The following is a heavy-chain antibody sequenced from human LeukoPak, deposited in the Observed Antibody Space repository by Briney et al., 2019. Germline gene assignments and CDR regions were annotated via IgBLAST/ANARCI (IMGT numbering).Heavy chain of an antibody. Sequence: GESLKISCKGSGYGFTSYWIGWVRQMPGKGLEWIGIIYPGDSDTRYSPSFQGQVTISADKSISTAYLQWSSLKASDTAMYYCARSGYCSGGSCYGLFDYWGQGTLVTVSS. D-gene: IGHD2-15*01. CDR1: GYGFTSYW. CDR3: ARSGYCSGGSCYGLFDY. V-gene: IGHV5-51*01. J-gene: IGHJ4*02. CDR2: IYPGDSDT.